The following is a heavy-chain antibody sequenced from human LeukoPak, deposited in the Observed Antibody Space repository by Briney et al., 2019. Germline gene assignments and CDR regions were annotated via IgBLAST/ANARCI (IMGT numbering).Heavy chain of an antibody. D-gene: IGHD4-17*01. CDR3: AIHPGRNYGDYTF. Sequence: GGSLRLSCAASGITFSSYAMSWVRQAPGKGLEWVSAISDSGGSNTYYADSVKGRFTISRDNAKNSLYLQMNSLRAEDTAVYYCAIHPGRNYGDYTFWGQGTLVTVSS. J-gene: IGHJ4*02. CDR1: GITFSSYA. CDR2: ISDSGGSNT. V-gene: IGHV3-23*01.